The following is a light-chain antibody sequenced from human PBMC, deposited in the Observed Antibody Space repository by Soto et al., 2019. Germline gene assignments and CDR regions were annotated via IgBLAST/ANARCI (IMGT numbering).Light chain of an antibody. CDR2: GAS. V-gene: IGKV3-20*01. Sequence: EIVLTQSPGTLSLSPGERATLSCRASQSVIINYLAWYQHKPGQAPRLLIYGASSRAAGIPDRFSGSGSGTDFTLTISRLEPEDFAVYYCHHFGSSPYTFGQGTQLEIK. CDR1: QSVIINY. CDR3: HHFGSSPYT. J-gene: IGKJ2*01.